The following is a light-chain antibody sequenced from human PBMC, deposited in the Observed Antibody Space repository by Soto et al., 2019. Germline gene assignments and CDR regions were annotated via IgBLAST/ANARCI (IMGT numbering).Light chain of an antibody. Sequence: QSALTQPASVSGSPGQSITISCTGSSSDVGGYNYVSWYQQHPGKAPKFMIYDVSNRPSGVSNRFSGSKSGNTASLTISGLQAEDEADYYCSSYTSRSTYVFGTGTKLTVL. CDR2: DVS. V-gene: IGLV2-14*01. J-gene: IGLJ1*01. CDR3: SSYTSRSTYV. CDR1: SSDVGGYNY.